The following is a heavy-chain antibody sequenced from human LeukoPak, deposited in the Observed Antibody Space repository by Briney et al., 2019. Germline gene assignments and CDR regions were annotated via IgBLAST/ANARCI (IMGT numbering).Heavy chain of an antibody. V-gene: IGHV4-34*01. Sequence: SETLSLTCAVYGGSFSGYYWSWIRQPPGKGLEWIGEINHSGSTNYNPSLKSRVTISVDTSKNQFSLKLSSVTAADTAVYYCTWSSSRNYYYGMDVWGKGTTGTVSS. CDR2: INHSGST. CDR3: TWSSSRNYYYGMDV. J-gene: IGHJ6*04. D-gene: IGHD6-13*01. CDR1: GGSFSGYY.